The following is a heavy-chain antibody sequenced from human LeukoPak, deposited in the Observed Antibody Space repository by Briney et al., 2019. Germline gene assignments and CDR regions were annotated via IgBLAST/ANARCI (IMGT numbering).Heavy chain of an antibody. Sequence: SGGSLRLSCAASGFTFNTYWMHWVRQGPGKGLVWVSRIDGDGSRASYADSVKGRFTISRDNAKNTLYLQMNSPRPEDTAVYFCVREAGGTYAFDVWGQGTMVTVSS. J-gene: IGHJ3*01. CDR3: VREAGGTYAFDV. V-gene: IGHV3-74*01. CDR2: IDGDGSRA. D-gene: IGHD3-16*01. CDR1: GFTFNTYW.